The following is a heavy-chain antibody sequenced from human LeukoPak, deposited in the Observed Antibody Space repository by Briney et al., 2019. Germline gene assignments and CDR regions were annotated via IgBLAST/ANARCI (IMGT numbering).Heavy chain of an antibody. CDR1: GFTFSSYA. CDR3: PKDSLERSFACLLDY. Sequence: GGSLRLSCAASGFTFSSYAMSWVRQAPGKGLEWVSAISGSGGSTYYADSVKGRFTISRDNSKNTLYLQMNSLRAEDTAVYYCPKDSLERSFACLLDYWGHTTLVTVSS. D-gene: IGHD3-9*01. J-gene: IGHJ4*01. CDR2: ISGSGGST. V-gene: IGHV3-23*01.